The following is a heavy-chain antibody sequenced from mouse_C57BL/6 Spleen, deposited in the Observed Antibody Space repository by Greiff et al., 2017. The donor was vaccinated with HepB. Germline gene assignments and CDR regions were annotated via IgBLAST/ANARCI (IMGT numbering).Heavy chain of an antibody. CDR2: IHPNSGST. Sequence: QVQLQQPGAELVKPGASVKLSCKASGYTFTSYWMHWVKQRPGQGLEWIGMIHPNSGSTNYNEKFKSKATLTVDKSSSTSYMQLSSLTSEDSAVYYCARSYCGSNLFAYWGQGTLVTVSA. J-gene: IGHJ3*01. V-gene: IGHV1-64*01. CDR3: ARSYCGSNLFAY. CDR1: GYTFTSYW. D-gene: IGHD1-1*01.